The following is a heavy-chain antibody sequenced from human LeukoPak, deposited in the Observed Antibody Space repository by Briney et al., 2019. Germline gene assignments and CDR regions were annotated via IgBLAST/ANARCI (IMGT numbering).Heavy chain of an antibody. CDR1: GGSVSSGSYY. V-gene: IGHV4-61*01. CDR2: LYYSGTT. D-gene: IGHD3-10*01. Sequence: SETLSLTCTVSGGSVSSGSYYWSWIRQPPGKGLEWIGYLYYSGTTNYNPSLKSRVTISVDTSKNQFSLKLSSVTAADTAVYYCASLGLIYYYGSGSDYNWGQGTLVTVSS. J-gene: IGHJ4*02. CDR3: ASLGLIYYYGSGSDYN.